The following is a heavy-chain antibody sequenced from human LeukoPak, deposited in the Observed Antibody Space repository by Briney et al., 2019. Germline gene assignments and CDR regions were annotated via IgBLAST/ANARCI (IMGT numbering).Heavy chain of an antibody. CDR2: INLNSGDT. CDR1: GYTFTGYY. V-gene: IGHV1-2*02. CDR3: ARGVLRDHFDY. D-gene: IGHD3-16*01. J-gene: IGHJ4*02. Sequence: GASVKVSCKASGYTFTGYYIHWVRQAPGQGLEWMGWINLNSGDTNYAQKFQGRVAMTGDTSISTAYMELSRLRSDDTAVYYCARGVLRDHFDYWGQGTLVIVSS.